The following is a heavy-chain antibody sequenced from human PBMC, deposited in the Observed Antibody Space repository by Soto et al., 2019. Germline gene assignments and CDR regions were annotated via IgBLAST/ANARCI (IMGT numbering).Heavy chain of an antibody. Sequence: GGSLRLSCAASGFTFSSYSMNWVRQAPGKGLEWVSSISSSSSYIYYADSVKGRFTISRDNAKNSLYLQMNSLRAEDTAVYYCAREHFDIVVVPAAIWGQGTLVTVSS. J-gene: IGHJ4*02. D-gene: IGHD2-2*02. CDR2: ISSSSSYI. CDR3: AREHFDIVVVPAAI. CDR1: GFTFSSYS. V-gene: IGHV3-21*01.